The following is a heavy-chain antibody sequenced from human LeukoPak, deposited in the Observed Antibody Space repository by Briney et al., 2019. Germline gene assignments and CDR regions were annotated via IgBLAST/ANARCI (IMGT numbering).Heavy chain of an antibody. J-gene: IGHJ4*02. V-gene: IGHV4-39*01. Sequence: SETLSLTCTVSGGSISSSSYYWGWIRQPPGKGLEGIGSIYYSGGTYYNPSLKSRVTISVDTSKNQFSLKLSSVTAADTAVYYCARCLLRYFDWPAYYFDYWGQGTLVTVSS. CDR3: ARCLLRYFDWPAYYFDY. D-gene: IGHD3-9*01. CDR1: GGSISSSSYY. CDR2: IYYSGGT.